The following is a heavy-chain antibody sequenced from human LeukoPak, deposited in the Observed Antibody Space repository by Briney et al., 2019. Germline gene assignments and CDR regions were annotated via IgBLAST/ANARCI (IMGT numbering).Heavy chain of an antibody. J-gene: IGHJ6*03. CDR1: GGAITNYY. CDR2: MYYSGST. D-gene: IGHD2-2*01. CDR3: ARAPAGQPYYYMDV. V-gene: IGHV4-59*01. Sequence: PSETLSLTCTVSGGAITNYYWSWIRQPPGKGLEWIGYMYYSGSTNYNPSLKSRVTMSVDTSNNQISLKMTSLTAADTAVYYCARAPAGQPYYYMDVWSKGTTVTVSS.